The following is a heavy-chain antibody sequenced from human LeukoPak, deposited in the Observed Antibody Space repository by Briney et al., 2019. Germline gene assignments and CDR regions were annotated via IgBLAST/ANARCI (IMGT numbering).Heavy chain of an antibody. CDR1: GFTFSSYA. CDR2: ISGSGGST. CDR3: AKAGQWLLSYFDY. D-gene: IGHD6-19*01. V-gene: IGHV3-23*01. Sequence: GGSLRLSCAASGFTFSSYAMSWVRQAPGKGLEWVSAISGSGGSTYYADSVKGRFTISRDNSKNTLYLQMNSLRAEDTAVCYCAKAGQWLLSYFDYWGQGTLVTVSS. J-gene: IGHJ4*02.